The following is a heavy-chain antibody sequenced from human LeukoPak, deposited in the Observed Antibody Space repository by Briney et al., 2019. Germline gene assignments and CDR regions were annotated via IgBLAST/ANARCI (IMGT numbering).Heavy chain of an antibody. CDR2: INSDGSST. D-gene: IGHD5-24*01. Sequence: GGSLRLSCAGSGFTFSSYWMHWVRQAAGKGLVWVSRINSDGSSTTYADSVKGRFTISRDNAKNTLYLQMNSLRAEDTAVYYCARGWYYGMDVWGQGTTITVSS. CDR1: GFTFSSYW. V-gene: IGHV3-74*01. J-gene: IGHJ6*02. CDR3: ARGWYYGMDV.